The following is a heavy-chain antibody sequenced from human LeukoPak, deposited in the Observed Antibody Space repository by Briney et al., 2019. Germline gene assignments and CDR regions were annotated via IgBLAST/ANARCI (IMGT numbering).Heavy chain of an antibody. CDR3: AKALHFIAVAGTNYYFDY. D-gene: IGHD6-19*01. V-gene: IGHV3-23*01. Sequence: GGSLRLSCAASGFTFSSYAMSWVRRAPGKGLEWVSAISGSGGSTYYADSVKGRLTISRDNSKNTLYLQMSSLRAEDTAVYYCAKALHFIAVAGTNYYFDYWGQGTLVTVSS. CDR2: ISGSGGST. J-gene: IGHJ4*02. CDR1: GFTFSSYA.